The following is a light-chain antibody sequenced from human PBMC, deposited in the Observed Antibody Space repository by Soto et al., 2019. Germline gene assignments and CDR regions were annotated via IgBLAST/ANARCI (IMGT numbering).Light chain of an antibody. CDR1: QSISSS. Sequence: DIQMTQSPSSLSASVGDRVTITCRASQSISSSLNWYQQKPGKAPKLLIYAASSLQSGVPSRFSGSGSGTDFTLTISSLQPEDFANYYCQQSYSTPRTVGQGTKLEIK. CDR3: QQSYSTPRT. CDR2: AAS. V-gene: IGKV1-39*01. J-gene: IGKJ2*01.